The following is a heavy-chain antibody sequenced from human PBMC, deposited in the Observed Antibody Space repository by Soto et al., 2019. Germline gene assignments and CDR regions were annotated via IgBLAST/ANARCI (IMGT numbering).Heavy chain of an antibody. D-gene: IGHD3-10*01. Sequence: QVQLVQSGAELKKPGSSVKVSCKASGDTFSFYTINWVRQAPGLGLEWMGRVNPILSMSNYARKFQGRVTMTADKSTSTAYMELSSLRSEDTAFYYCATSYGSGYRAFDYWGQGALVTVSS. CDR1: GDTFSFYT. CDR2: VNPILSMS. J-gene: IGHJ4*02. CDR3: ATSYGSGYRAFDY. V-gene: IGHV1-69*02.